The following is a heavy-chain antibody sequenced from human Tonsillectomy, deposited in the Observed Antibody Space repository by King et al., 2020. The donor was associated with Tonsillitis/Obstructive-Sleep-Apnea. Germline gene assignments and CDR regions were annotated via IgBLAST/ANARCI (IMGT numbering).Heavy chain of an antibody. CDR2: INHSGST. J-gene: IGHJ3*02. D-gene: IGHD3-3*01. CDR3: ARTPKGTLRCVEWLGVPTGAFDI. V-gene: IGHV4-34*01. Sequence: VQLQQWGAGLLKPSETLSLTCAVYGGSFSGYYWSWIRQPPGKGLEWIGEINHSGSTNYNPSLKSRVTISVDTSKNQFSLKLSSVTAADTAVYYCARTPKGTLRCVEWLGVPTGAFDIWGQGTMVTVSS. CDR1: GGSFSGYY.